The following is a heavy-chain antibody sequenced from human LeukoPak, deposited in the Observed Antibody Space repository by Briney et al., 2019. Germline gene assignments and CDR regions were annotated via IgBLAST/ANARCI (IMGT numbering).Heavy chain of an antibody. J-gene: IGHJ4*02. D-gene: IGHD2-21*02. CDR3: AKDFVVVPGNVNYFDY. V-gene: IGHV3-64*01. Sequence: GGSLRLSCAASGFTFSSYAMHWVRQAPGKGLEYVSAISSNGGSTYYANSVKGRFTISRDNSKNTLYVQMRSLRAEDTAVYYCAKDFVVVPGNVNYFDYWGQGTLVTVSS. CDR1: GFTFSSYA. CDR2: ISSNGGST.